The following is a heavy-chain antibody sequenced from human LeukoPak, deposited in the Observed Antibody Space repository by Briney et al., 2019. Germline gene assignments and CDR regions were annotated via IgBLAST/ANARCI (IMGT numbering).Heavy chain of an antibody. D-gene: IGHD1-14*01. CDR2: ISGSGAST. J-gene: IGHJ5*02. Sequence: GGTLRLSCAASGFAFSRHGMNWVRQAPGKGLEWVSDISGSGASTYYADSVKGRFTISRDNSKNTLYLQMNSLRAEDTAVYYCAKKYNTGLDPWGQGTLVTVSS. CDR1: GFAFSRHG. CDR3: AKKYNTGLDP. V-gene: IGHV3-23*01.